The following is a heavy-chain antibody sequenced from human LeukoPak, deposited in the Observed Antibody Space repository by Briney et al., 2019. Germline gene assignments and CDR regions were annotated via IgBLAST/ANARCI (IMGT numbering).Heavy chain of an antibody. CDR2: INHSGST. CDR1: GGSFSGYY. V-gene: IGHV4-34*01. CDR3: ARKRSLVTTPSPLGY. J-gene: IGHJ4*02. Sequence: SETLSLTCAVYGGSFSGYYWSWIRQPPGKGLEWIGEINHSGSTNYNPSLKSRVTISVDTSKNQFSLKLSSVTAADTAVYYCARKRSLVTTPSPLGYWGQGTLVTVSS. D-gene: IGHD4-11*01.